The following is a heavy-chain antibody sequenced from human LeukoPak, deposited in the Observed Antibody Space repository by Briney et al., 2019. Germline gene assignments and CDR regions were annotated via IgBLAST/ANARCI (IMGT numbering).Heavy chain of an antibody. J-gene: IGHJ4*02. Sequence: SNTLSLTCAVSGYSITSSSWWGWIRQPPGKGLEWIGYIYHSGTTYYNPSLQSRVTMSVDTSKNQFSLKLSSVTAVDTAVYYCARKENVYYYFDYWGQGTLVTVSS. CDR2: IYHSGTT. CDR3: ARKENVYYYFDY. CDR1: GYSITSSSW. D-gene: IGHD3-10*01. V-gene: IGHV4-28*01.